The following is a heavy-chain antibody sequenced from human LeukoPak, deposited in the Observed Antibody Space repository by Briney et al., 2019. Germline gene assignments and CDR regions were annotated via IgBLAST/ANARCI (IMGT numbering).Heavy chain of an antibody. V-gene: IGHV3-23*01. J-gene: IGHJ4*02. Sequence: GGSLRLSCAASGFTVSSNYMSWVRQAPGKGLEWFSAISGSGGSTYYADSVKGRFTISRDNSKNTLYLQMNSLRAEDTAVYYCAKGRSYYDSSGFSGNRGYWGQGTLVTVSS. CDR3: AKGRSYYDSSGFSGNRGY. D-gene: IGHD3-22*01. CDR2: ISGSGGST. CDR1: GFTVSSNY.